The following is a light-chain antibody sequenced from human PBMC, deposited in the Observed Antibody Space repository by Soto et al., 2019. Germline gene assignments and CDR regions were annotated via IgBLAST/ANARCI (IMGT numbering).Light chain of an antibody. CDR2: EVN. J-gene: IGLJ2*01. V-gene: IGLV2-14*01. Sequence: QSALTQPASVSASPGQSITISCTGTSSDVGGYKFVSWYQHHPGKAPKLMIYEVNNRPSGVSNRFSGSKSGNTASLTISGLQPEDEADYYCCSFALRSTLIFGGGTKLTVL. CDR1: SSDVGGYKF. CDR3: CSFALRSTLI.